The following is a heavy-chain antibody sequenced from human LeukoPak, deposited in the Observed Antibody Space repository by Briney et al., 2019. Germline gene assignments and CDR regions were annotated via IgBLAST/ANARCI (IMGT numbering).Heavy chain of an antibody. CDR3: ARVRLGDYGFYYYYMDV. V-gene: IGHV1-46*01. D-gene: IGHD4-17*01. Sequence: ASVKVSCKASGYTFTSYYMHWVRQAPGQGLEWMGVINPSGGSTSYAQKFQGRVTMTRDMSTSTVYMELSSLRSEDTAIYYCARVRLGDYGFYYYYMDVWGKGTTVTVSS. J-gene: IGHJ6*03. CDR1: GYTFTSYY. CDR2: INPSGGST.